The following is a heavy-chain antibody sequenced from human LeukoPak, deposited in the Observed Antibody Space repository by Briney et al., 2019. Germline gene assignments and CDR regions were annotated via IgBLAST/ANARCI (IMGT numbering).Heavy chain of an antibody. J-gene: IGHJ6*03. D-gene: IGHD2-15*01. CDR1: GGSFSDYF. CDR3: ARMRGGGIGYSNYMDV. CDR2: IDHSGGT. Sequence: PSETLSLTCAVFGGSFSDYFWGWIRQPPGKGLEWIGEIDHSGGTNYNPSLKSRVTMSVDTSKNQFSLKLTSVTAADAAVYYCARMRGGGIGYSNYMDVWGKGTTVIVSS. V-gene: IGHV4-34*01.